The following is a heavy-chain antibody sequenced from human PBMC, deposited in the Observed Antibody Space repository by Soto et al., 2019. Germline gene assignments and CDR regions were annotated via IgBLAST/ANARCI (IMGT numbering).Heavy chain of an antibody. D-gene: IGHD6-13*01. CDR2: IDSSSSYI. V-gene: IGHV3-21*01. CDR1: GFTFSSCS. J-gene: IGHJ6*03. CDR3: SSSVATSSWYIYYMDV. Sequence: EVQVVESGGGLVKPGESLRLSCAASGFTFSSCSMNWVRQAPGKGLEWVSSIDSSSSYIYYADSVKGRFTISRDNAKNSLYLQMNSLRAEDTGVYYCSSSVATSSWYIYYMDVWGKGTTVTVSS.